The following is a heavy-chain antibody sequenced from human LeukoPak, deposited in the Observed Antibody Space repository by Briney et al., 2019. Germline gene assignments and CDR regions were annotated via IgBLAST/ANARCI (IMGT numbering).Heavy chain of an antibody. CDR1: GGSISSSNW. D-gene: IGHD3-10*01. V-gene: IGHV4-4*02. Sequence: PSGTLSLTCAVSGGSISSSNWWSWIRQPPGKGLEWIGEIYHSGSTNYNPSLKSRVTISVDKSKNQFSLKLSSVTAADTAVYYCARDRGLLWFGELQNAFDIWGQGTMVTVSS. CDR3: ARDRGLLWFGELQNAFDI. J-gene: IGHJ3*02. CDR2: IYHSGST.